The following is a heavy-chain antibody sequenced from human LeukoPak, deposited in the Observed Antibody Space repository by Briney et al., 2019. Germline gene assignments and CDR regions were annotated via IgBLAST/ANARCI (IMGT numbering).Heavy chain of an antibody. V-gene: IGHV3-9*01. J-gene: IGHJ5*02. Sequence: GRSLRLSCAASGFNLEEYAMHWVRPGPGKALEGVSGTCRHSGSIGYADSVKGRFTISRDNAKTSLYLQMNNLRAEDTAVYYCAKSESPHLHYFDNSGSYRNWFDPWGQGTLVTVSS. CDR2: TCRHSGSI. CDR1: GFNLEEYA. CDR3: AKSESPHLHYFDNSGSYRNWFDP. D-gene: IGHD3-22*01.